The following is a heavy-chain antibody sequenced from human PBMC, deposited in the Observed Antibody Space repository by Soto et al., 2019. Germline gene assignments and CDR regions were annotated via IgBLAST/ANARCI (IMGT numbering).Heavy chain of an antibody. CDR3: AKLLSPRPPDIVVVPAADDYDAVEFDY. D-gene: IGHD2-2*01. CDR1: GFTFSSYA. J-gene: IGHJ4*02. V-gene: IGHV3-23*01. CDR2: ISGSGGST. Sequence: GGSLRLSCAASGFTFSSYAMSWVRQAPGKGLEWVSAISGSGGSTYYADSVKGWFTISRDNSKNTLYLQMNSLRAEDTAVYYCAKLLSPRPPDIVVVPAADDYDAVEFDYWGQGTLVTVSS.